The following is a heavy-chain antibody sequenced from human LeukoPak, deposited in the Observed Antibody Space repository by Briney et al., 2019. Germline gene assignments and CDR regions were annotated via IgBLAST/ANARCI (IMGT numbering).Heavy chain of an antibody. CDR2: IYTSGST. Sequence: SQTLSLTCTVSGGSISSGSYYWSWIRQPAGKGLEWIGRIYTSGSTNYNPSLKSRVTISVDTSKNQFSLKLGSVTAADTAVYYCARVIASYYYYMDVWGKGTTVTVSS. CDR1: GGSISSGSYY. V-gene: IGHV4-61*02. J-gene: IGHJ6*03. CDR3: ARVIASYYYYMDV. D-gene: IGHD2-21*01.